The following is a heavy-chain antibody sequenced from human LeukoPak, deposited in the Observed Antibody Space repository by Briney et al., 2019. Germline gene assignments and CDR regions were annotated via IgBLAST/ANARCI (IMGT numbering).Heavy chain of an antibody. CDR1: GFPFSDRY. CDR2: ISPNGDNI. V-gene: IGHV3-11*04. D-gene: IGHD6-19*01. Sequence: GGSLRLSCAAAGFPFSDRYMSWIRHAPGKGMERVAYISPNGDNIHYADSVKGRFTISRDNAKNSLFLQVSSLRAEDTAVYYCVTESGWRFDFWGQGTLVTVSS. CDR3: VTESGWRFDF. J-gene: IGHJ4*02.